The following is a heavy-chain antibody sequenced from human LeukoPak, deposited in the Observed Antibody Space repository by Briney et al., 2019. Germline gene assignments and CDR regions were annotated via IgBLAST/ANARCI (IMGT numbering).Heavy chain of an antibody. CDR1: GGSISSYY. D-gene: IGHD2-15*01. Sequence: SETLSLTCTVSGGSISSYYWSWIRQPPGKGLEWIGYIYYSGSTNYNPSLKSRVTISVDTSKNQFSLKLSPVTAADTAVYYCARDRGRLLHFDYWGQGTLVTVSS. J-gene: IGHJ4*02. CDR2: IYYSGST. V-gene: IGHV4-59*01. CDR3: ARDRGRLLHFDY.